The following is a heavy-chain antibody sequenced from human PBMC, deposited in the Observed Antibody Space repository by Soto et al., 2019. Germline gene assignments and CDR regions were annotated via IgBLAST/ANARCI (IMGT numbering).Heavy chain of an antibody. V-gene: IGHV3-23*01. CDR2: ISVSGGST. Sequence: GGARRLSCAACGCSCSSYAMIWVRQAPGKGLEWVSAISVSGGSTYYADSGKGRCTISRDNSKNTMYLQMNSLRAEDTAVYYCAKARLWFGELFYFDYWGPGTLVTVSS. D-gene: IGHD3-10*01. CDR3: AKARLWFGELFYFDY. CDR1: GCSCSSYA. J-gene: IGHJ4*02.